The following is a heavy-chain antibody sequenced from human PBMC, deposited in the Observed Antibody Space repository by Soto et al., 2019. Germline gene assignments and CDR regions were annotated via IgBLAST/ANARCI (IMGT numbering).Heavy chain of an antibody. CDR3: ARVIAAADTLDY. CDR2: IYYSGST. CDR1: GGSISSGGYY. V-gene: IGHV4-31*02. J-gene: IGHJ4*02. Sequence: SETLSLTCTVSGGSISSGGYYWSCIRQHPGKGLEWIGYIYYSGSTYYNPSLKSRVTISVDTSKNQFSLKLSSVTAADTAVYYCARVIAAADTLDYWGQGTLVTVSS. D-gene: IGHD6-13*01.